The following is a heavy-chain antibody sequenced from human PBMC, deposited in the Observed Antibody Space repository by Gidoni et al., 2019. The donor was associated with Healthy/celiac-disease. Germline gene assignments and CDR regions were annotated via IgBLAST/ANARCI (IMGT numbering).Heavy chain of an antibody. D-gene: IGHD1-26*01. J-gene: IGHJ4*02. Sequence: QVQLVASGGGVVQPGRSLRLSCAASGFTFSSYGMHWVRQAPGKGREWVEVKWYDGRNKYYADSVKGRFTISRDNSKNTLYLQMNSLRAEDTAVYYCARDRAPVGPVGATASSDYWGQGTLVTVSS. CDR3: ARDRAPVGPVGATASSDY. CDR2: KWYDGRNK. V-gene: IGHV3-33*01. CDR1: GFTFSSYG.